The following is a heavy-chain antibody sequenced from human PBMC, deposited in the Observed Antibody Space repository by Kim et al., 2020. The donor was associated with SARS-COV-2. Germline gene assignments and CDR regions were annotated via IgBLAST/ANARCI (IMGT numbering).Heavy chain of an antibody. CDR3: AKALLRGVNFYYYGMDV. CDR2: ISYDGSNK. CDR1: GFTFSTYG. J-gene: IGHJ6*02. Sequence: GGSLRLSCAASGFTFSTYGMHWVRQAPGKGLEWVALISYDGSNKYYADSMKGRFTISRDNSKNTLYLQMNILRAEDTAMYYCAKALLRGVNFYYYGMDVWGQGTTVTVSS. V-gene: IGHV3-30*18. D-gene: IGHD3-10*01.